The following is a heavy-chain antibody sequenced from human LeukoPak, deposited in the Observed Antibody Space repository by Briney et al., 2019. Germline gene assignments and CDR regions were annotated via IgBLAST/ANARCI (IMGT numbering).Heavy chain of an antibody. V-gene: IGHV4-34*01. CDR3: ARRIVATIGRFDP. Sequence: PSETLSLTCAVYGGSFSGYYWSWIRQPPGKGLEWIGEINHSGSTNYNPSLKIRVTISVDTSKNQFSLKLSSVTAADTAVYYCARRIVATIGRFDPWGQGTLVTVSS. CDR1: GGSFSGYY. CDR2: INHSGST. D-gene: IGHD5-12*01. J-gene: IGHJ5*02.